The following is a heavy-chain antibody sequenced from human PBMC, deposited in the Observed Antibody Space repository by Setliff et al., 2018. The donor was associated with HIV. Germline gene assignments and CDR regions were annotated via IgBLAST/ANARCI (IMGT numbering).Heavy chain of an antibody. CDR1: GYTLTNYG. J-gene: IGHJ6*03. D-gene: IGHD4-17*01. CDR3: ARVIDYGALYWSYYMDV. Sequence: GASVKVSCKASGYTLTNYGISWVRQAPGQGLEWMGWISADNGDTNYPQKLQGRVTMTTDTSTSTAYMELRSLRSDDTAVYYCARVIDYGALYWSYYMDVWGKGTTVTVSS. V-gene: IGHV1-18*01. CDR2: ISADNGDT.